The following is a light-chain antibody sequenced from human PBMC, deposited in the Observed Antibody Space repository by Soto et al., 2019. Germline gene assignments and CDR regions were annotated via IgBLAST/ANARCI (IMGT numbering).Light chain of an antibody. J-gene: IGLJ3*02. CDR1: SSDVGAYNY. Sequence: QAALTQPASVSGSPGQSITISCTGTSSDVGAYNYVSWYQQLPGKAPKLMIYEVSNRPSGVSSRFSGSKSGNTASLTISGLQAEDEADYYCSSYTSSSTLVFGGGTKVTVL. V-gene: IGLV2-14*01. CDR2: EVS. CDR3: SSYTSSSTLV.